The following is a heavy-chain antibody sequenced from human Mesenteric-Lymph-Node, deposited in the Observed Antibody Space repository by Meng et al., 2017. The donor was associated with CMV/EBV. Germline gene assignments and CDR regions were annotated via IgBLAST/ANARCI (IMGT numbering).Heavy chain of an antibody. D-gene: IGHD1-26*01. J-gene: IGHJ4*02. CDR1: GFTFSSYD. CDR3: AKDRSGSPTWYY. Sequence: GESLKISCAACGFTFSSYDMHWVRQATGKGLEWVSAIGTAGDTYYPGSVKGQFTISRDNSKNTLYLQMNSLRAEDTAVYYCAKDRSGSPTWYYWGQGTLVTVSS. CDR2: IGTAGDT. V-gene: IGHV3-13*03.